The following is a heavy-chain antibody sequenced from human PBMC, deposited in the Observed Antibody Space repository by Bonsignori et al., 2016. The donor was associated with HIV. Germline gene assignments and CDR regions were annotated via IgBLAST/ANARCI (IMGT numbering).Heavy chain of an antibody. CDR2: IYGVGST. D-gene: IGHD6-25*01. CDR1: GDSVSTDSYDYY. Sequence: QVQLQESGPGLVKTSQTLSLTCAVSGDSVSTDSYDYYWSWIRQPAGKGLEWIGRIYGVGSTHYSPSLRSRVTMSLDTSKNQFSLKLTSVTAADTAMYYCVRVRSGPNCFDPWGQGNPGHRSPQ. V-gene: IGHV4-61*02. CDR3: VRVRSGPNCFDP. J-gene: IGHJ5*02.